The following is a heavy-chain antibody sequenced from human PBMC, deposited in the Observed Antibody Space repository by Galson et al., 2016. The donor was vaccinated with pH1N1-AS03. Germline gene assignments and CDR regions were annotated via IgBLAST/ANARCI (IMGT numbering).Heavy chain of an antibody. D-gene: IGHD3-22*01. CDR1: GGSMDSHY. CDR2: IHSGGTP. CDR3: ARDGYFSGWGYEGWFDP. V-gene: IGHV4-59*11. J-gene: IGHJ5*02. Sequence: ETLSLTCTVSGGSMDSHYWSWIRQSPGKGLEWIACIHSGGTPNYNPSLRSRLIVSLDTSKNQLSLKLSSVTAADTAVYYCARDGYFSGWGYEGWFDPWGPGTLVTVSS.